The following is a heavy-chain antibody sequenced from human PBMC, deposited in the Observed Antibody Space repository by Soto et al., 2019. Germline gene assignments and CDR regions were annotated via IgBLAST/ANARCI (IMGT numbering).Heavy chain of an antibody. D-gene: IGHD4-17*01. CDR2: ISDAAGSA. CDR3: ARPYGGKIGDAPDL. Sequence: GGSLRLSXVASGFTFSSYAMSWVRQVPGKGLEWVSTISDAAGSAYYVDSVKGRFTISRDNSKKTLYLQMNSLRAEDSAVYYCARPYGGKIGDAPDLWGPGTMVTVS. J-gene: IGHJ3*01. CDR1: GFTFSSYA. V-gene: IGHV3-23*01.